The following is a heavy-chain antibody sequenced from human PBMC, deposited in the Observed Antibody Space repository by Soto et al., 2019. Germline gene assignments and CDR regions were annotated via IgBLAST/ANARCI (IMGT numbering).Heavy chain of an antibody. CDR1: GYTFTGYY. CDR3: ARTSIATSYYYYYGMDV. V-gene: IGHV1-2*04. CDR2: INPNSGDT. Sequence: ASVKVSCKASGYTFTGYYMHWVRQAPGQGLEWMGWINPNSGDTNYAQKFQGWVTMTRDTSISTAYMELSRLRSDDTAVYYCARTSIATSYYYYYGMDVWGQGTTVTVSS. D-gene: IGHD6-6*01. J-gene: IGHJ6*02.